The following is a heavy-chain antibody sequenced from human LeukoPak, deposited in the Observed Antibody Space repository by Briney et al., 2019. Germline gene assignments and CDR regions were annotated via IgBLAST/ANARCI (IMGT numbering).Heavy chain of an antibody. CDR3: AKQIITMVRGVISLGAFDI. D-gene: IGHD3-10*01. CDR2: ISGSGGST. J-gene: IGHJ3*02. V-gene: IGHV3-23*01. CDR1: GFTFSSYA. Sequence: GGSLRLSCAATGFTFSSYAMSWVRQAPGKGLEWVSAISGSGGSTYYADSVKGRFTISRDNSKNTLYLQMNSLRAEDTAVYYCAKQIITMVRGVISLGAFDIWGQGTMVTVSS.